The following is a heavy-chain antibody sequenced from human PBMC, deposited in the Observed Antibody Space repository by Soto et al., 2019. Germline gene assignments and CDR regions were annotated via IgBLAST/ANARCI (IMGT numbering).Heavy chain of an antibody. Sequence: QVQLVQSGSEVKKPGASVKVACKASGYTFTNHDINWVRQATGQGTEWMGWMNPNSGDTGYAQNFQDRVTLTRDTSSRTAYMELRSLRSEDTAVYYCAIVGGNGNDDSVDYWCQGTLVTVSS. CDR3: AIVGGNGNDDSVDY. CDR1: GYTFTNHD. J-gene: IGHJ4*02. CDR2: MNPNSGDT. D-gene: IGHD1-1*01. V-gene: IGHV1-8*02.